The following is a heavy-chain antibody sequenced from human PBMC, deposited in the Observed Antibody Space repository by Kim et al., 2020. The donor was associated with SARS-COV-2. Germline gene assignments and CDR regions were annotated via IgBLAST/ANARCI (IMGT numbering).Heavy chain of an antibody. V-gene: IGHV3-73*01. Sequence: GGSLRLSCAASGFTFSGSAMHWVRQASGKGLEWVGRIRSKANSYATAYAASVKGRFTISRDDSKNTAYLQMNSLKTEDTAVYYCTSGYYDSSGYYRANDYWGQGTLVTVSS. CDR3: TSGYYDSSGYYRANDY. CDR2: IRSKANSYAT. J-gene: IGHJ4*02. CDR1: GFTFSGSA. D-gene: IGHD3-22*01.